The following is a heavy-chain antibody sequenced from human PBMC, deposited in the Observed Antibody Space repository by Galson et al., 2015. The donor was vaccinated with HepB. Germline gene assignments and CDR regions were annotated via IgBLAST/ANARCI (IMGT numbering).Heavy chain of an antibody. Sequence: SLRLSCAASAFTFTNHWMHWVRQPPGKGLVWLSRATVDGTDITYADAVMGRSTVSRDNAKNTVYLQMNSLRAEDTDVYYCTRDTRLSHYDWGQGTLVTVSS. J-gene: IGHJ4*02. V-gene: IGHV3-74*03. CDR3: TRDTRLSHYD. CDR2: ATVDGTDI. D-gene: IGHD3-10*02. CDR1: AFTFTNHW.